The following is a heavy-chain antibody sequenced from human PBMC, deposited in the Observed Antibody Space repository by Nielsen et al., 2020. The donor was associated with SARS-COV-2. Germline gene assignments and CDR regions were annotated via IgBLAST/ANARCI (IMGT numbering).Heavy chain of an antibody. D-gene: IGHD3-9*01. CDR2: INPSGGST. Sequence: ASVKVSCKASGYTFTSYDINWVRQATGQGLEWMGVINPSGGSTNYAQKFQGRVTMTRDTSTSTVYMELSSLRSDDTAVYYCARDVNLTGYYSYWGQGTLVTVSS. CDR1: GYTFTSYD. V-gene: IGHV1-46*01. J-gene: IGHJ4*02. CDR3: ARDVNLTGYYSY.